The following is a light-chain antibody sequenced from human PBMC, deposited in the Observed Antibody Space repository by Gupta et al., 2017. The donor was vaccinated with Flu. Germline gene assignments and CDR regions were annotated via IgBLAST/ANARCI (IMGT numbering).Light chain of an antibody. J-gene: IGLJ3*02. Sequence: QSALTQPASVSGSPGQSITISCTGTSSDVGGYNYVSWYQQHPGKAPKLMIYEVSNRPSGVSNRFSGSKSGNTASLTISGLQAEDEADYDCSSYTSSSNRVFGGGTKLTVL. CDR3: SSYTSSSNRV. V-gene: IGLV2-14*01. CDR1: SSDVGGYNY. CDR2: EVS.